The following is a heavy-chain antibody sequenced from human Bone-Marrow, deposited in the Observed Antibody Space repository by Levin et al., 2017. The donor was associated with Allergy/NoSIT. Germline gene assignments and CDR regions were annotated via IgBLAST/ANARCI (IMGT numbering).Heavy chain of an antibody. Sequence: GASVKVSCAASGFALSTYWMSWARQAPGKGLEWVAYINTDGSGQYYVDSVKGRFTISRDNAKNSLYLQMDSLRAEDTAVYYCVRDRGRSYGFGLYWGQGTLVTVSS. D-gene: IGHD3-10*01. J-gene: IGHJ4*02. CDR1: GFALSTYW. V-gene: IGHV3-7*01. CDR3: VRDRGRSYGFGLY. CDR2: INTDGSGQ.